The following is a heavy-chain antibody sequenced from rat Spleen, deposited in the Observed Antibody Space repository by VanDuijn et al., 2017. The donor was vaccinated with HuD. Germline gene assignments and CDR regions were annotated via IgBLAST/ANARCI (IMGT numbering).Heavy chain of an antibody. J-gene: IGHJ2*01. Sequence: EVQLVESGGGLVQPGRSLKLSCAASGFTFSNYGMAWVRQAPKKGLEWVASINYDATRIYYRDSVRGRFTISRDNAKSILFLQMDSLRSEDTATYYCARLEGSSGYYFDYWGQGVMVTVSS. CDR3: ARLEGSSGYYFDY. CDR2: INYDATRI. D-gene: IGHD4-3*01. V-gene: IGHV5-29*01. CDR1: GFTFSNYG.